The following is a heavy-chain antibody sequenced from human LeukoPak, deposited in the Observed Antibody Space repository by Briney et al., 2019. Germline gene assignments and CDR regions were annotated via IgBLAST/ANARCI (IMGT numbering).Heavy chain of an antibody. CDR2: ISRSGGST. Sequence: ASVKASCKAYGYTFTSYYMHWVLQAPGQRLEWMGIISRSGGSTSYAQKFQGRVTRSRDTSTSTVYMELSSLRSEDTAVYYCARTYCSSTSCYPFDYWGQGTLASVSS. V-gene: IGHV1-46*03. D-gene: IGHD2-2*01. J-gene: IGHJ4*02. CDR3: ARTYCSSTSCYPFDY. CDR1: GYTFTSYY.